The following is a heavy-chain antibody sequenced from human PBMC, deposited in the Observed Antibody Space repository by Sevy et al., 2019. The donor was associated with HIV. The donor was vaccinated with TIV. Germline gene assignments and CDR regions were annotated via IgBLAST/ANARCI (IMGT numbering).Heavy chain of an antibody. V-gene: IGHV3-7*01. CDR3: VREGVGGYSYSLDC. CDR1: GFTFSVYW. D-gene: IGHD5-18*01. Sequence: GGSLRLSCAASGFTFSVYWMSWVRQAPGKGLEWVATMKEDGSDKDYVDSVKGRFTISRVNAKNSLYLQMNSLRAEDTAVYHCVREGVGGYSYSLDCWGQGTLVTVSS. J-gene: IGHJ4*02. CDR2: MKEDGSDK.